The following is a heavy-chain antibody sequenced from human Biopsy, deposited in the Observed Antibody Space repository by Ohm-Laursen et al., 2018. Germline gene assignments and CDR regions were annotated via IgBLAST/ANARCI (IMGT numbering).Heavy chain of an antibody. Sequence: SSVKVSCKASGGPSSNYAFSWVRQAPGQGLEWVGRIVPILGHLNYAQRFQGRVSITANKSTTYVYMELSSLTSGDTAVYYCAADADGYYTEFDYWGPGTLVTVSS. CDR2: IVPILGHL. V-gene: IGHV1-69*04. J-gene: IGHJ4*02. CDR3: AADADGYYTEFDY. CDR1: GGPSSNYA. D-gene: IGHD3-3*01.